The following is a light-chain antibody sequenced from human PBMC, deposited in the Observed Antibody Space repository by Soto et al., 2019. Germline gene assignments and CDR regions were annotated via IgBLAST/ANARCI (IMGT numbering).Light chain of an antibody. V-gene: IGLV2-18*02. J-gene: IGLJ1*01. CDR2: EVS. CDR3: SSYTSISTYV. Sequence: QSALTQPPSVSGCPGQSVTISCTGTSSDVGSYNRVSWYQQPPGTAPKLMIYEVSNRPSGVPDRFSGSKSGNTASLTISGLQAEDEADYYCSSYTSISTYVFGTGAKVTVL. CDR1: SSDVGSYNR.